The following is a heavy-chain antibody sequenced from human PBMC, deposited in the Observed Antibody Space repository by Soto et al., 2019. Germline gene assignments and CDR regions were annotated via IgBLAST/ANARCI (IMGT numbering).Heavy chain of an antibody. D-gene: IGHD6-25*01. CDR1: VGSIRIGGHY. J-gene: IGHJ6*02. V-gene: IGHV4-31*03. Sequence: LSLPCSVSVGSIRIGGHYWTWIRHQPWKGLEWIGYIYYSGSTDYNPSLKSRVTISVDRSKNQFSLNLSSVTAADTAIYYCATESRGYDSSNSYGLGGWCQVLTVPVSS. CDR3: ATESRGYDSSNSYGLGG. CDR2: IYYSGST.